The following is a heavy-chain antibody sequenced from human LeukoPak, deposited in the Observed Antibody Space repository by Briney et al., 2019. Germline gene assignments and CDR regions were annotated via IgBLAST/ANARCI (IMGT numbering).Heavy chain of an antibody. Sequence: KPSETLSLTCTVSGGSISSSSYYWGWIRQPPGKGLEWIGSIYYSGSTYYNPSLKSRVTISVDTSKNQFSLKLSSVTAADTAVYYCAGAGITMILSNGGGYYYMDVWGKGTTVTISS. CDR3: AGAGITMILSNGGGYYYMDV. CDR2: IYYSGST. V-gene: IGHV4-39*07. CDR1: GGSISSSSYY. D-gene: IGHD3-22*01. J-gene: IGHJ6*03.